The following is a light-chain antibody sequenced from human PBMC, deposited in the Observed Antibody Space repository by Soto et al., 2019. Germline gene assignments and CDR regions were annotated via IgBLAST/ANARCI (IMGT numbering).Light chain of an antibody. V-gene: IGKV4-1*01. CDR1: QSVLYSSDNKNY. CDR2: WAS. CDR3: QQYYSTPIT. J-gene: IGKJ5*01. Sequence: DIVMTQSPDSLAVSLGERATINCKCSQSVLYSSDNKNYFAWYQQKPGQPPKLLIYWASTRESGVPDRFSGSGSGTDFTLTISSLQAEDVAVYYCQQYYSTPITFGQGTRLEI.